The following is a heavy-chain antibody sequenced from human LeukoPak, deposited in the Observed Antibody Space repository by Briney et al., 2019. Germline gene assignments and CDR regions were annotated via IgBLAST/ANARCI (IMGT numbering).Heavy chain of an antibody. V-gene: IGHV1-69*05. CDR1: GGTFSSYA. CDR2: IIPIFGTA. D-gene: IGHD4-11*01. CDR3: ARLVTIWFDP. J-gene: IGHJ5*02. Sequence: SSVKVSCKASGGTFSSYAISWVRQAPGQGLEWMGGIIPIFGTANYAQKFQGRVTITTDESTSTAYMELSRLRSDDTAVYYCARLVTIWFDPWGQGTLVTVSS.